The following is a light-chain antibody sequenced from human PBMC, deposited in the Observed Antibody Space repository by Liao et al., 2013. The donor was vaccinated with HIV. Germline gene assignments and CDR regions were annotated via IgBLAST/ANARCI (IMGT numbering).Light chain of an antibody. CDR2: YDN. V-gene: IGLV3-21*01. J-gene: IGLJ1*01. Sequence: SYMLTQPPSVSVAPGATATITCGGDNIGGRSVHWYQHKAGQAPHLVISYDNDRPSGIPARFSGSSSGTIVTLTISGVQAEDEADYYCLSADSSGSYVFGTGTKVTVL. CDR1: NIGGRS. CDR3: LSADSSGSYV.